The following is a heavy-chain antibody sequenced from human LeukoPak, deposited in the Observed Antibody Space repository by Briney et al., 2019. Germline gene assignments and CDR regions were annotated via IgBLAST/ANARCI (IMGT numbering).Heavy chain of an antibody. CDR1: GFRFSNYG. CDR2: IEYDGTDT. V-gene: IGHV3-30*02. D-gene: IGHD2-15*01. J-gene: IGHJ6*04. Sequence: GGSLRLTCLASGFRFSNYGMHWVRQAPGKGLEWVAFIEYDGTDTHFADSVRGRFTISRDNSEDTLYLQIITLRAVDTAVYYCARNRLRATATYMDVWGKGTTVTVSS. CDR3: ARNRLRATATYMDV.